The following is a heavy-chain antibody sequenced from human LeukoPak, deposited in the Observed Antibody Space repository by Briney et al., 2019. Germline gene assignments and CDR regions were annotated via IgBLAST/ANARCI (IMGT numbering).Heavy chain of an antibody. Sequence: GASVKVSCKASGGTFSSYAISWVRQAPGQGLEWMGGIIPIFGTANYAQKFQGRVTITTDESTSTAYMELTSLRSEDTAVYYCASTLQWLVRRSFDYWGQGTLVTVSS. V-gene: IGHV1-69*05. J-gene: IGHJ4*02. CDR2: IIPIFGTA. CDR3: ASTLQWLVRRSFDY. D-gene: IGHD6-19*01. CDR1: GGTFSSYA.